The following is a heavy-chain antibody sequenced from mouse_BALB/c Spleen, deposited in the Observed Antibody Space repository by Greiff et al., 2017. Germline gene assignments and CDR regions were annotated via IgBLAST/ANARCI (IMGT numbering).Heavy chain of an antibody. J-gene: IGHJ2*01. CDR3: TRWPYFDY. V-gene: IGHV1-69*02. Sequence: QVQLQQPGAELVKPGASVKLSCKASGYTFTSYWMHWVKQRPGQGLEWIGNIYPSDSYTNYNQKFKDKATLTVDKSSSTAYMQLSSPTSEDSAVYYCTRWPYFDYWGQGTTLTVSS. CDR2: IYPSDSYT. CDR1: GYTFTSYW.